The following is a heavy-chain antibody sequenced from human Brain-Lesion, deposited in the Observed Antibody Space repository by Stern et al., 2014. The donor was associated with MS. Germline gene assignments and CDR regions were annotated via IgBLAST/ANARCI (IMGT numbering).Heavy chain of an antibody. CDR3: ARGHWELLGNNYFDS. D-gene: IGHD1-26*01. Sequence: QLQLQESGPGLVKPSQTLSLTCTVSGASISSGTSYWSWIRQPAGGGLEWIGRLHASGATYYNPSLKSRTTLSGATSKNQFSLNLNSVTAADTAVYYCARGHWELLGNNYFDSWGQGTLVTVSS. CDR1: GASISSGTSY. CDR2: LHASGAT. V-gene: IGHV4-61*02. J-gene: IGHJ4*02.